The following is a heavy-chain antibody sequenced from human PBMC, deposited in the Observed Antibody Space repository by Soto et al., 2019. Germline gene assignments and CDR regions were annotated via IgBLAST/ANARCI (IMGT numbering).Heavy chain of an antibody. D-gene: IGHD2-2*01. CDR3: ARGSNDCSSTSCYYYYYMDV. CDR2: IWYDGSNK. CDR1: GFTFSSYG. V-gene: IGHV3-33*01. J-gene: IGHJ6*03. Sequence: GGSLRLSCAASGFTFSSYGMHWVRQAPGKGLEWVAVIWYDGSNKYYADSVKGRFTISRDNSKNTLYLQMNSLRAEDTAVYYCARGSNDCSSTSCYYYYYMDVWGKGTTVTVSS.